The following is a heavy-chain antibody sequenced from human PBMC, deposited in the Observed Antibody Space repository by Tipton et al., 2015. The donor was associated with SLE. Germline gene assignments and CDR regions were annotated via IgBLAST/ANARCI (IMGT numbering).Heavy chain of an antibody. CDR1: GYTFSSWY. Sequence: QSGPEVKKPGASVRVSCKASGYTFSSWYMNWVRQAPGQGLEWMGRLDPSGGSTYYAQNFQGRVTMTRDTSTSTVYMELSGLKYEDTAVYYCAGAADSYDYWGQGTLVTVSS. D-gene: IGHD6-13*01. V-gene: IGHV1-46*01. J-gene: IGHJ4*02. CDR2: LDPSGGST. CDR3: AGAADSYDY.